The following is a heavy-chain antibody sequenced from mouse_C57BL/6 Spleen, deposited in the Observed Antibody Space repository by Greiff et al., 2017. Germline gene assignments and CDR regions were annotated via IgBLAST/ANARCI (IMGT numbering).Heavy chain of an antibody. D-gene: IGHD2-4*01. J-gene: IGHJ3*01. V-gene: IGHV1-52*01. CDR2: IDPSDSET. Sequence: VQLQQPGAELVRPGSSVKLSCKASGYTFTSYWMHRVKQRPIQGLEWIGNIDPSDSETHYNQKFKDKATLTVDKSSSTAYMQLSSLTSEDSAVYYCATYDYDGGFAYWGQGTLVTVSA. CDR1: GYTFTSYW. CDR3: ATYDYDGGFAY.